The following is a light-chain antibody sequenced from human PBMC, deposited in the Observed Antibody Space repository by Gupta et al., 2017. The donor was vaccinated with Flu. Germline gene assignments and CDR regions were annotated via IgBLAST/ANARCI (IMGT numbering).Light chain of an antibody. CDR2: GAS. J-gene: IGKJ2*01. CDR1: QSVNNNL. Sequence: EIVLTQSPGTLSLSPGERATLSCRASQSVNNNLLTWYQQKPGQAPRLLIYGASSRATGIPDRFSGSGSGTDFTLTTSRLEPEDFAVYYCQQYGISGYTFGQGTKLEIK. V-gene: IGKV3-20*01. CDR3: QQYGISGYT.